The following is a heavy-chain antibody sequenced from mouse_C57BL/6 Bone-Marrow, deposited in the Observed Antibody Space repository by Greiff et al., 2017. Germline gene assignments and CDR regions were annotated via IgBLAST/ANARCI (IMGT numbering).Heavy chain of an antibody. CDR1: GFTFSSYA. V-gene: IGHV5-9-1*02. Sequence: EVQRVESGEGLVKPGGSLKLSCAASGFTFSSYAMSWVRQTPEKRLEWVAYISSGGDYIYYADTVKGRFTISRDNASNTLYLQMSNLKSEDTAMYYCTGLGRQFAYWGQGTLVTVSA. D-gene: IGHD3-3*01. J-gene: IGHJ3*01. CDR2: ISSGGDYI. CDR3: TGLGRQFAY.